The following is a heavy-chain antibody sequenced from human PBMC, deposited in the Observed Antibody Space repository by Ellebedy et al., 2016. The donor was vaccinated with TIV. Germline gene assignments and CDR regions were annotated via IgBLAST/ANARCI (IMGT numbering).Heavy chain of an antibody. CDR2: ISSSSSYI. Sequence: GGSLRLSCAASGFTFSSYSMNWVRQAPGKGLEWVSSISSSSSYIYYADSVKGRFTISRDNAKNPLYLQMNSLRAEETAVYYCARDLGRHEGDEYISSFDYWGQGTLVTVSS. J-gene: IGHJ4*02. CDR1: GFTFSSYS. V-gene: IGHV3-21*01. D-gene: IGHD6-13*01. CDR3: ARDLGRHEGDEYISSFDY.